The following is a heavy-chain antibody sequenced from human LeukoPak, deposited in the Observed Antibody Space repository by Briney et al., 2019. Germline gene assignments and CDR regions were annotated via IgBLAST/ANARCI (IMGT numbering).Heavy chain of an antibody. V-gene: IGHV4-34*01. Sequence: PSETLSLTCAVYGVSFSGYYWSWIRQPPGKGLEWVGEINHSGSTNYNPSLKSRVTISVDTSKNQFSLKLSSVTAADTAVYYCARGITKTYYYYGMDVWGQGTTVTVSS. J-gene: IGHJ6*02. CDR3: ARGITKTYYYYGMDV. CDR2: INHSGST. CDR1: GVSFSGYY.